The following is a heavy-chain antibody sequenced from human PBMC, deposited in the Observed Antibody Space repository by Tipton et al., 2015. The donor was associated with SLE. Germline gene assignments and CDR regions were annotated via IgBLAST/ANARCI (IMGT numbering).Heavy chain of an antibody. V-gene: IGHV4-31*03. CDR1: GGSISSGDYS. J-gene: IGHJ4*02. Sequence: TLSLTCTASGGSISSGDYSWTGIRQHPGKGLEWIGHIHYRGLTYYNPSLKSRVTISVDTSKNQFSLKLSSVTAADTAVYYCASDLTGRWGQGALVTVSS. CDR2: IHYRGLT. CDR3: ASDLTGR.